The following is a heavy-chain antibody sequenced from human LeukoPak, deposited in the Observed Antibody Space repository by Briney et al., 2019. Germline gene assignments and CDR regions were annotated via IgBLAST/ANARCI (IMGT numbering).Heavy chain of an antibody. CDR3: ARARRGYYFDY. CDR1: GFTFSSYW. D-gene: IGHD3-16*01. CDR2: IKQDGSEK. Sequence: GGSLGLSCAASGFTFSSYWMSWVRQAPGKGLEWVANIKQDGSEKYYVGSVKGQFTISRDNAENSLYLQMNSLRAEDTAVYYCARARRGYYFDYWGQGTLVTVSS. V-gene: IGHV3-7*01. J-gene: IGHJ4*02.